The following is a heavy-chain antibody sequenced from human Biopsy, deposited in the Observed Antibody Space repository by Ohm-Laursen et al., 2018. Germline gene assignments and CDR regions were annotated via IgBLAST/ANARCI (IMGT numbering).Heavy chain of an antibody. D-gene: IGHD1-1*01. CDR3: ARAKLEPVYYYYGMDV. CDR2: INTENGNT. Sequence: GSSVNVSCKASGYTFTSYGISWVRQAPGQGLGWMGWINTENGNTIYAQNLQGRVTVTADTSTSTAYMEVSSLRSDDTAVYYCARAKLEPVYYYYGMDVWGQGTTVTVSS. V-gene: IGHV1-18*01. J-gene: IGHJ6*02. CDR1: GYTFTSYG.